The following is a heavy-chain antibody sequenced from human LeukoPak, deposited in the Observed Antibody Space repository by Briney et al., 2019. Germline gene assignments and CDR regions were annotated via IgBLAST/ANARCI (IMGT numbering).Heavy chain of an antibody. D-gene: IGHD3-10*02. Sequence: PGGSLRLSCAASGFTFSSYEMNWVRQAPGKGLEWVSYISSSGSTIYYADSVKGRFTISRDNAKNSLYLQMNSLGAEDTAVHYCAELGITMIGGVWGKGTTVTISS. CDR1: GFTFSSYE. J-gene: IGHJ6*04. CDR2: ISSSGSTI. V-gene: IGHV3-48*03. CDR3: AELGITMIGGV.